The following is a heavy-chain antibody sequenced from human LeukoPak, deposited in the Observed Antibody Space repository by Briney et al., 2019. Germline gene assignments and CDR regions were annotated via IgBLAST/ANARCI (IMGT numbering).Heavy chain of an antibody. V-gene: IGHV3-48*03. CDR3: AKDRHPARTDGYYFDY. CDR2: ISSSGTSI. Sequence: PGGSLRLSCAASGFTFSSYEMNWVRQAPGKGLEWVSYISSSGTSIYYADFVKGRFTISRDNSKNTLYLQMNSLRAEDTAVYYCAKDRHPARTDGYYFDYWGQGTLVTVSS. CDR1: GFTFSSYE. D-gene: IGHD1-14*01. J-gene: IGHJ4*02.